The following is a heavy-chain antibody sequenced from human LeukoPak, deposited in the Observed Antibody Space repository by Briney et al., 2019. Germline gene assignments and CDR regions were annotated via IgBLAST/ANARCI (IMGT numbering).Heavy chain of an antibody. D-gene: IGHD2-15*01. CDR3: ALGYCGGGSCYAREYFQH. Sequence: PSETLSLTCTVSGGSISSGGYYWTWIRQHPGKGLEWIGYIYYSGITYYNPSLKSRVTISVDTSNTQFSLRLTSVSAPDTAVLYCALGYCGGGSCYAREYFQHWGQGTLVTVSS. CDR1: GGSISSGGYY. CDR2: IYYSGIT. J-gene: IGHJ1*01. V-gene: IGHV4-31*03.